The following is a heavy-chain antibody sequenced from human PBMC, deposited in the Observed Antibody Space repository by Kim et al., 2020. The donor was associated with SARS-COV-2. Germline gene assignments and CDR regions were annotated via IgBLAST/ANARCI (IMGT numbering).Heavy chain of an antibody. D-gene: IGHD6-13*01. CDR3: STYYSSSWYYFDY. CDR2: IYYSGST. CDR1: GGSISSSSYY. Sequence: SETLSLTCTVSGGSISSSSYYWGWIRQPPGKGLEWIGSIYYSGSTYYNPYLNSRVTISVDTSKNQFSLKLSSVTAADTAVYYCSTYYSSSWYYFDYWGQGTLVTVSS. V-gene: IGHV4-39*01. J-gene: IGHJ4*02.